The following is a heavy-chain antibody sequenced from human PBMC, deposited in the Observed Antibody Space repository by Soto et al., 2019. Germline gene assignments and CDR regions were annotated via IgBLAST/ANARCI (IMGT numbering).Heavy chain of an antibody. V-gene: IGHV4-30-2*01. Sequence: QLQLQESGSGLVKPSQTLSLTCAVSGGSISSGGYSWSWIRQPPGKGLEWIGYIYHSWTTYYNPSLKRRVTISVDSSKNQLSLRLSSVTAADTAVYYCARGQVVAAQHWGQGPLVTVSS. CDR2: IYHSWTT. D-gene: IGHD2-15*01. CDR1: GGSISSGGYS. CDR3: ARGQVVAAQH. J-gene: IGHJ4*02.